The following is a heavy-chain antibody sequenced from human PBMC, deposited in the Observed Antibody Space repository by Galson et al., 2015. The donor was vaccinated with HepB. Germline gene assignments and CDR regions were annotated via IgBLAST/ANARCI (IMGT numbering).Heavy chain of an antibody. V-gene: IGHV3-15*07. CDR2: IKSKYDGETR. CDR3: VTGGYFLDY. D-gene: IGHD5-12*01. J-gene: IGHJ4*02. CDR1: GFTFSNAW. Sequence: SLRLSCATSGFTFSNAWMNWVRQAPGRGLEWVGRIKSKYDGETREYAAPMKGRFTISRDDSKNTVYLQINSLKSEDTAVYYCVTGGYFLDYWGQGTLVTVSS.